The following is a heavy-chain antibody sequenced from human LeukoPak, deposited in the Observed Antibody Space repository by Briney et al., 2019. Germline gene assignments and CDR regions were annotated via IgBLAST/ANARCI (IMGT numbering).Heavy chain of an antibody. CDR3: AKGGVVHAFDI. V-gene: IGHV3-23*01. J-gene: IGHJ3*02. CDR2: ISGSGGST. D-gene: IGHD2-15*01. CDR1: GFTFSSYG. Sequence: GGTLRLSCAASGFTFSSYGMSWVRQTPGRGLEWVSAISGSGGSTYYTDSVKGRFTISRDNSKNTLYLQMNSLRAEDTAVYYCAKGGVVHAFDIWGQGTMVTVSS.